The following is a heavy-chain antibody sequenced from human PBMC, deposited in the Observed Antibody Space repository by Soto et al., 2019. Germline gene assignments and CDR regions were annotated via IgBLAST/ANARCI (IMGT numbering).Heavy chain of an antibody. J-gene: IGHJ4*02. CDR3: AKATTNGGWFNPFDS. CDR2: LSGSGTST. CDR1: GFSFVNYA. D-gene: IGHD6-19*01. Sequence: EVQLLESGGGLVQPGGSLRLSCAASGFSFVNYAMNWVRQAPGKGLEWVSGLSGSGTSTYYADSVKGRFTISRDNSRDTLFLQKNSLTADDTAVYYGAKATTNGGWFNPFDSWGQGALVTVSS. V-gene: IGHV3-23*01.